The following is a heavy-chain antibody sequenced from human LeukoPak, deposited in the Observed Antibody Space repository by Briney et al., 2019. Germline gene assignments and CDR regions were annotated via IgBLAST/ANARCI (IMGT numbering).Heavy chain of an antibody. D-gene: IGHD7-27*01. V-gene: IGHV4-61*02. J-gene: IGHJ6*03. CDR2: IDTYGST. Sequence: SETLSLTCTVSGGSISSGTYYWSWIRQPAGKGLEWIGRIDTYGSTKYNPSLKSRVTISVDTSKNQFSLSLSSVTAADTAVYYCARSPGEGYYYYYYMDVWGKGTTVTVSS. CDR3: ARSPGEGYYYYYYMDV. CDR1: GGSISSGTYY.